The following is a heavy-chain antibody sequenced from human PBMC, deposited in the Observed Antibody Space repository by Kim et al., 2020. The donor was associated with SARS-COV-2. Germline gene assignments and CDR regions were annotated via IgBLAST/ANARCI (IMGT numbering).Heavy chain of an antibody. Sequence: GGSLRLSCTASGFFSTYDMHWVRQVPGRGLEWVSAIGTGGDTYYADSVKGRFTISRANAENSLYLQMNSLTAGDTATYYCAREWSRDAAPWYWYLDLWGR. J-gene: IGHJ2*01. D-gene: IGHD2-15*01. CDR1: GFFSTYD. CDR3: AREWSRDAAPWYWYLDL. CDR2: IGTGGDT. V-gene: IGHV3-13*04.